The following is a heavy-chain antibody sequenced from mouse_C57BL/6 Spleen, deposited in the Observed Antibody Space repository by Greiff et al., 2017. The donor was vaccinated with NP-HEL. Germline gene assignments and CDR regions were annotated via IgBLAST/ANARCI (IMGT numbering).Heavy chain of an antibody. CDR3: AREGYSNYAGVAMDY. CDR2: IYPGDGDT. CDR1: GYAFSSYW. D-gene: IGHD2-5*01. V-gene: IGHV1-80*01. Sequence: QVQLKQSGAELVKPGASVKISCKASGYAFSSYWMNWVKQRPGKGLEWIGQIYPGDGDTNYNGKFKGKATLTADKSSSTAYMQLSSLTSEDSAVYFCAREGYSNYAGVAMDYWGQGTSVTVSS. J-gene: IGHJ4*01.